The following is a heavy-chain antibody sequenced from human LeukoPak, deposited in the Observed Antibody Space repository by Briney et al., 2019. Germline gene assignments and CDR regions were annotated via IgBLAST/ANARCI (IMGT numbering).Heavy chain of an antibody. CDR3: ARVSCSGGSCYSIDF. D-gene: IGHD2-15*01. J-gene: IGHJ4*02. CDR1: GYTFTSYY. CDR2: INPSGGRT. V-gene: IGHV1-46*01. Sequence: ASVKVSCKTSGYTFTSYYMSWVRQAPGPGLEWMGIINPSGGRTSYAQKFQGRVTMTRDTSTSTVYMELSSLRSEDTAVYYCARVSCSGGSCYSIDFWGQGTLVTVSS.